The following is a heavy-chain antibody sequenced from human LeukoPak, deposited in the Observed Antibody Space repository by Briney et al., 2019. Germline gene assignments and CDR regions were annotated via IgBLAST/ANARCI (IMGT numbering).Heavy chain of an antibody. CDR1: GFTFNKSW. D-gene: IGHD3-10*01. CDR3: ARYHLGNYFRDPLDH. CDR2: IKEDGTQK. V-gene: IGHV3-7*01. Sequence: GGSLRLSCAASGFTFNKSWMSWVRQAPGKGPEWVANIKEDGTQKYYVDSVRGRFTISRDNAENSLYLQMDSLRAEDTAVYYCARYHLGNYFRDPLDHWGQGTLVTVSS. J-gene: IGHJ4*02.